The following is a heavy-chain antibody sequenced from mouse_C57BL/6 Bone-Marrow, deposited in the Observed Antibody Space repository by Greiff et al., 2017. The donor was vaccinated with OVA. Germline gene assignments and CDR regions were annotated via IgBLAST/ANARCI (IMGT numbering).Heavy chain of an antibody. CDR3: TDYYGSSGNYAMDY. V-gene: IGHV14-4*01. Sequence: EVQLVESGAELVRPGASVKLSCTASGFNIKDDYMHWVKQRPEQGLEWIGWIDPENSGTEYDSKFQGKATITADTSSNTAYLQLSSLTSEDTAVYYCTDYYGSSGNYAMDYWGQGTSVTVSS. CDR1: GFNIKDDY. CDR2: IDPENSGT. D-gene: IGHD1-1*01. J-gene: IGHJ4*01.